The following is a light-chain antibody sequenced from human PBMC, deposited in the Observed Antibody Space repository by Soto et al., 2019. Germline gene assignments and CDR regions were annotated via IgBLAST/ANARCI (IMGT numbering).Light chain of an antibody. V-gene: IGLV2-14*01. CDR3: TSYTLTSTPVL. J-gene: IGLJ2*01. CDR1: NSDVGDYNY. Sequence: QSALTQPASVSGSPGQSITISCTGTNSDVGDYNYVSWYQQHPGKAPKLMIYDVTNRPSGVSNRFSGSKSGNTASLTISGLQAEDEADYYCTSYTLTSTPVLFGGGTKLTVL. CDR2: DVT.